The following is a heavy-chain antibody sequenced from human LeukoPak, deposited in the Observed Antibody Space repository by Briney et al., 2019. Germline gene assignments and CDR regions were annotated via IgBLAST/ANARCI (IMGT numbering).Heavy chain of an antibody. J-gene: IGHJ3*02. CDR3: ARTYDFRIGPPGDAFDN. D-gene: IGHD3-3*01. Sequence: PGGSLRLSCAASGFTFSSYAMSWVRQAPGKGLEWVSAISGSGGSTYYADSVKGRFTISRDNSKNTLYLQMNSLRVEDTAVYYCARTYDFRIGPPGDAFDNWGQGTLVTVFS. CDR2: ISGSGGST. CDR1: GFTFSSYA. V-gene: IGHV3-23*01.